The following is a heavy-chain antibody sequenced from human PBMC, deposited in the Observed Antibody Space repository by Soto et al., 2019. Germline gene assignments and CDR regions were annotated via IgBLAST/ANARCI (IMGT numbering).Heavy chain of an antibody. J-gene: IGHJ2*01. CDR1: GFIFSSYA. CDR3: ARVPGSGGFTWFFDL. V-gene: IGHV3-30-3*01. Sequence: QVHLEESGGGVVQPGRSLRLSCAASGFIFSSYALLWVRQAPGKGLDWVAVISSDGSNNHHAESVKGRFTISRDDSKGTLYLQMSSLRPEDTAVYYCARVPGSGGFTWFFDLWGRGTLVTVSS. CDR2: ISSDGSNN. D-gene: IGHD2-15*01.